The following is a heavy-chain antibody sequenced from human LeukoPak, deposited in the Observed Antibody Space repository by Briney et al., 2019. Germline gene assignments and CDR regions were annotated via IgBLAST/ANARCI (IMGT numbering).Heavy chain of an antibody. Sequence: SVKVSCKGSRGTFSSYAISWVRQAPGQGLEWMGRIIPIFGTANYAQKFQGRVTITTDESTSTAYMELSSLRSEDTAVYYCAMPRYCSGGSCYLMGAFDIWGQGTMVTVSS. CDR1: RGTFSSYA. J-gene: IGHJ3*02. D-gene: IGHD2-15*01. CDR3: AMPRYCSGGSCYLMGAFDI. CDR2: IIPIFGTA. V-gene: IGHV1-69*05.